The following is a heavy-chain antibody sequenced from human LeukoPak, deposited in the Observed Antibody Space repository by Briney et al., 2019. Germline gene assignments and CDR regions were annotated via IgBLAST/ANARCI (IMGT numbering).Heavy chain of an antibody. V-gene: IGHV1-46*01. CDR1: GDTFTSYY. D-gene: IGHD4/OR15-4a*01. Sequence: ASVKVSCKASGDTFTSYYMQWVRLAPGQGLEWMGVINPSGGSTIYAQRFRGRVSMTRDTSTSTVYMEMNSLRSEDTAMYYCARSQGGALSYGADFWGQGTLVTVSS. J-gene: IGHJ4*02. CDR2: INPSGGST. CDR3: ARSQGGALSYGADF.